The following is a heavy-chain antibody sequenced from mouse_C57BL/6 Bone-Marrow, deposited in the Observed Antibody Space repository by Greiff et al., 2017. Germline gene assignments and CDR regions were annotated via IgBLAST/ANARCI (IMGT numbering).Heavy chain of an antibody. CDR1: GFTFSDFY. J-gene: IGHJ1*03. Sequence: EVKVVESGGGMVQSGRSLRLSCATSGFTFSDFYMEWVRQAPGKGLEWIAASRNKANDYTTEYSASVKGRFIVSRDTSQSILYLQMNALRAEDTAIYYCARDAAFTTVVEWYFDVWGTGTTVTVSS. CDR2: SRNKANDYTT. V-gene: IGHV7-1*01. CDR3: ARDAAFTTVVEWYFDV. D-gene: IGHD1-1*01.